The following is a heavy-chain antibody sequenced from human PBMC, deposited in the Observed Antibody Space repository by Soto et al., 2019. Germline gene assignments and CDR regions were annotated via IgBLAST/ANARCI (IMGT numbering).Heavy chain of an antibody. D-gene: IGHD3-22*01. V-gene: IGHV3-23*01. CDR3: AKGGYYYDSSDSDALDI. CDR1: GFPFRSYA. CDR2: ISGSGDKT. J-gene: IGHJ3*02. Sequence: PGGSLRLSCAVSGFPFRSYAMSWVRQAPGKGLEWVSAISGSGDKTYLADSVKGRFSVSRDNAKNTLYLQMNRLRAEDTAVYYCAKGGYYYDSSDSDALDIWGQGTMVTVSS.